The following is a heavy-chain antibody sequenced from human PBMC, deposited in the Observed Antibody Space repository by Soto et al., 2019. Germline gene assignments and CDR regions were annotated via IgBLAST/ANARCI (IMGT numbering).Heavy chain of an antibody. CDR3: TTDNPIKPYYYYYGMDV. D-gene: IGHD5-12*01. V-gene: IGHV3-48*01. J-gene: IGHJ6*02. Sequence: PGGSLRLSCAASEFTFSDYIMNWVRQAPGKGLEWVSYISSTSSTIYYADSVKGRFTISRDNAKNSLYLQMNSLRAEDTAVYYCTTDNPIKPYYYYYGMDVWGQGTTVTVSS. CDR2: ISSTSSTI. CDR1: EFTFSDYI.